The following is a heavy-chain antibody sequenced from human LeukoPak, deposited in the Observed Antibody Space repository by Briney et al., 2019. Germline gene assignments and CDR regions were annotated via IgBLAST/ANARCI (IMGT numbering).Heavy chain of an antibody. CDR1: GYSFTNQW. CDR3: ARLHLTASLAAVYFDN. CDR2: IYPGDSDT. J-gene: IGHJ4*02. D-gene: IGHD2-21*02. V-gene: IGHV5-51*01. Sequence: GESLKISCKGSGYSFTNQWIGWVRQMPGKGLEWMGIIYPGDSDTRYSPSFQVQVTISADKSISTASLQWSSLKASDTAMYYCARLHLTASLAAVYFDNWGQGTLVTVSS.